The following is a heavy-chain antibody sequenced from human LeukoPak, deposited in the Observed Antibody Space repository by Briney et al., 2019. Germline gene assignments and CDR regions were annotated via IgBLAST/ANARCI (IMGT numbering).Heavy chain of an antibody. Sequence: SETLSLTCTVSGGSISSGSYYWSWIRQPAGKGLEWIGRIYTSGSTNYNPSLKSRVTISVDTSKNQFSLKLSSVTAADTAVYYCARAGGSGYYVGAFDIWGQGTMVTVSS. D-gene: IGHD3-22*01. V-gene: IGHV4-61*02. CDR3: ARAGGSGYYVGAFDI. CDR1: GGSISSGSYY. CDR2: IYTSGST. J-gene: IGHJ3*02.